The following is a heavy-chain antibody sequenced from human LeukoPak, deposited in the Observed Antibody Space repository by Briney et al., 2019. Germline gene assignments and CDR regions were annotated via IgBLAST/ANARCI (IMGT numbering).Heavy chain of an antibody. CDR2: INEDGSEK. V-gene: IGHV3-7*05. J-gene: IGHJ3*02. Sequence: GGSLRLSCAASGFTFSSYWMSWVRQAPGKGLEWVANINEDGSEKYYVDSVKGRFTISRDNSKNTLYLQMNSLRAEDTAVYYCAKAAFGIWGQGTMVTVSS. CDR3: AKAAFGI. CDR1: GFTFSSYW.